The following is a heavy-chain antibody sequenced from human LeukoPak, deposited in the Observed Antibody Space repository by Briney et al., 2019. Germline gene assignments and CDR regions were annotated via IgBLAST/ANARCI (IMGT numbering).Heavy chain of an antibody. D-gene: IGHD3-9*01. CDR3: ARIPTTQPLRYFDWLSQNWYFDL. Sequence: ASVKVSCKASGYTFTSYGISWVRQAPGQGLEWMGGIIPIFGTTNYAQKFQGRVTMTTDTSTSTAYMELRSLRSDDTAVYYCARIPTTQPLRYFDWLSQNWYFDLWGRGTLVTVSS. CDR2: IIPIFGTT. J-gene: IGHJ2*01. V-gene: IGHV1-18*01. CDR1: GYTFTSYG.